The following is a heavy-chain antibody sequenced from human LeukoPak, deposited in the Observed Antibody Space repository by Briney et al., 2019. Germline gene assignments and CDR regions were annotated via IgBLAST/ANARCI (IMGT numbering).Heavy chain of an antibody. V-gene: IGHV1-2*02. J-gene: IGHJ4*02. CDR3: ARVDDRGHYYDSSGPRKLFDY. CDR1: GYTFTGYY. Sequence: ASVKVSCKASGYTFTGYYMHWVRQAPGQGLERMGWINPNSGGTNYAQKFQGRVTMTRDTSISTAYMELSRLRSDDTALYYCARVDDRGHYYDSSGPRKLFDYWGQGTLVTVSS. CDR2: INPNSGGT. D-gene: IGHD3-22*01.